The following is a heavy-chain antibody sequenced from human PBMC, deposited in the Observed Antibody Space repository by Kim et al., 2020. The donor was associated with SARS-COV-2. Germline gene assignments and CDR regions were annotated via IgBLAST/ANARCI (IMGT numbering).Heavy chain of an antibody. Sequence: KGRFTISRDNSKNTLYLQMNSLRAEDTAVYYCARDEVESRIAVAGTFFDYWGQGTLVTVSS. J-gene: IGHJ4*02. D-gene: IGHD6-19*01. CDR3: ARDEVESRIAVAGTFFDY. V-gene: IGHV3-30*01.